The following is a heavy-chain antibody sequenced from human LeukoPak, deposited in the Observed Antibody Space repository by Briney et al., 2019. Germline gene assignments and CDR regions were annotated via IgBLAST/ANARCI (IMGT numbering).Heavy chain of an antibody. CDR1: GVSIRNYY. CDR2: VSNSGST. J-gene: IGHJ4*02. CDR3: ASRAYYDSSGLDY. D-gene: IGHD3-22*01. V-gene: IGHV4-59*08. Sequence: SETLSLTCSVSGVSIRNYYWTWIRQPPGKGLEWIGHVSNSGSTKYNPSLKSRVTISIDTSKKHFPLKLSSVTAADTAVYYCASRAYYDSSGLDYWGQGILVTVSS.